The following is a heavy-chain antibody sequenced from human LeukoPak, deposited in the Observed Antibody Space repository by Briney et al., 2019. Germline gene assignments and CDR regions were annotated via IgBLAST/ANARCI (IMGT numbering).Heavy chain of an antibody. CDR3: TRGGSANYGDYNFDY. V-gene: IGHV3-49*03. J-gene: IGHJ4*02. CDR2: IRSKAYGGTT. Sequence: GGSLRLSCTASGFTFGDYAMSWFRQAPGKGLEWVGFIRSKAYGGTTEHAASVKGRFTISRDDSKSIAYLQMNSLKTEDTAVYYCTRGGSANYGDYNFDYWGQGTLVTVSS. D-gene: IGHD4-17*01. CDR1: GFTFGDYA.